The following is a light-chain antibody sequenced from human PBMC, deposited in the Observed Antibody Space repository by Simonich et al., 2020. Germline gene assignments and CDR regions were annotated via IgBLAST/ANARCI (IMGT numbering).Light chain of an antibody. Sequence: DIQMTQSPSSLSASVGDRVTITCQASQDISNYLNWYQQKPGKAPKLLIYDASNLETVVPSRFSGSGSGTDFTFTISSLQPEDIATYYCQQYDNLPYTFGLGTKLEIK. CDR2: DAS. V-gene: IGKV1-33*01. CDR3: QQYDNLPYT. CDR1: QDISNY. J-gene: IGKJ2*01.